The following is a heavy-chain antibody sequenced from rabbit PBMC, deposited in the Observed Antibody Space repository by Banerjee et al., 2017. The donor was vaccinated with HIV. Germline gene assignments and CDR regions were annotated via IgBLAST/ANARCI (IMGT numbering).Heavy chain of an antibody. Sequence: LEESGGGLVKPGGTLTLTCTVSGFSFSSNWICWVRQAPGKGLEWIACIDTSDGDTDYANWPKGRFTISKTSSTTVTPQMTSLTAADTATYFCARNYVNAFDPWGPGTLVTVS. CDR1: GFSFSSNW. CDR2: IDTSDGDT. D-gene: IGHD1-1*01. CDR3: ARNYVNAFDP. V-gene: IGHV1S45*01. J-gene: IGHJ2*01.